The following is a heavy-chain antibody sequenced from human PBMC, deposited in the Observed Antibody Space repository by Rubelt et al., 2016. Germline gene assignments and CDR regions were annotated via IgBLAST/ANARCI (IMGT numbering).Heavy chain of an antibody. CDR3: ARDQNFDY. V-gene: IGHV4-61*05. D-gene: IGHD2-2*01. J-gene: IGHJ4*02. CDR1: GGSISSSSYY. Sequence: QLQLQESGPGLVKPSETLSLTCTVSGGSISSSSYYWGWIRQPPGKGLEWIGYFYYSGSTNYNPSLKCRVTISVDTSKNQFSLKLSSVTAADTAVYYCARDQNFDYWGQGTLVTVSS. CDR2: FYYSGST.